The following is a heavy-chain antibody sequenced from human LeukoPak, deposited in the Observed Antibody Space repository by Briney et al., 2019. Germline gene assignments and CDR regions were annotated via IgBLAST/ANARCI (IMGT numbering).Heavy chain of an antibody. CDR3: ARGDHYYDSSAFLDY. CDR1: GFTFNLYA. D-gene: IGHD3-22*01. J-gene: IGHJ4*02. Sequence: GRSLRLSCAASGFTFNLYAMHWVRQAPGKGLEWVALMSYDGSNKYYTDSVKGRFSISRDNSKNTLYVQINNLRPEDTAVYYCARGDHYYDSSAFLDYWGRGTLVTVSS. CDR2: MSYDGSNK. V-gene: IGHV3-30*04.